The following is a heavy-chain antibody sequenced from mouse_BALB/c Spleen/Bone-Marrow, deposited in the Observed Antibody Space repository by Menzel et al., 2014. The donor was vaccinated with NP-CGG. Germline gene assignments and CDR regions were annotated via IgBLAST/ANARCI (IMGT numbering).Heavy chain of an antibody. V-gene: IGHV5-6*01. D-gene: IGHD3-2*02. CDR1: GFTFSSYG. CDR2: ISSGGSST. Sequence: EVQVVESGGDLVKPGGSLKLSCVASGFTFSSYGMSWVRQTPDKRLEWVATISSGGSSTYYPASVKGRFTISRDNAKSTLYLQMSNLNSEDTAMYYCTRRPLQANSYFDCWGQGTTLTVSS. CDR3: TRRPLQANSYFDC. J-gene: IGHJ2*01.